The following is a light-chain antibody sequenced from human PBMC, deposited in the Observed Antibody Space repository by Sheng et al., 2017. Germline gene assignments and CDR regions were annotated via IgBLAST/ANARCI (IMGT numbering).Light chain of an antibody. CDR3: QQYRT. J-gene: IGKJ4*01. V-gene: IGKV1-33*01. Sequence: DIQMTQSPSSLSASVGDRVTITCQASQDISNYLNWYQQKPGKAPKLLFYDASNLETGVPSRFSGSGSGTDFTFTISSLQPEDIATYYCQQYRTFGGGTKVEIK. CDR1: QDISNY. CDR2: DAS.